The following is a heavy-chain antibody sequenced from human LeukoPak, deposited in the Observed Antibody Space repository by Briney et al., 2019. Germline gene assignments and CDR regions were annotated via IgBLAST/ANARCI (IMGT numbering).Heavy chain of an antibody. CDR2: ISAYNGNT. D-gene: IGHD3-10*01. V-gene: IGHV1-18*01. CDR1: GYTFTSYG. Sequence: ASVKVSCKASGYTFTSYGISWVRQAPGQGLEWMGWISAYNGNTNYAQKLQGRVTMTTDTSTSTAYMGLRSPRSDDTAVYYCARVWFGEGEYYYYYYYMDVWGKGTTVTISS. J-gene: IGHJ6*03. CDR3: ARVWFGEGEYYYYYYYMDV.